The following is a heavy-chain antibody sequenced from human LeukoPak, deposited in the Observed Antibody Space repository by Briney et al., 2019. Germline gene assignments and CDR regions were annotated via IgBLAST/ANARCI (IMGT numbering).Heavy chain of an antibody. CDR3: ARKGVVATLAFDY. V-gene: IGHV1-3*01. CDR1: GYTFTSYA. D-gene: IGHD5-12*01. CDR2: INAGNGNT. Sequence: GASVKVSCKAPGYTFTSYAMHWVRQAPGQRLEWMGWINAGNGNTKYSQKFQGRVTITRDTSASTAYMELSSLRSEDTAVYYCARKGVVATLAFDYWGQGTLVTVSS. J-gene: IGHJ4*02.